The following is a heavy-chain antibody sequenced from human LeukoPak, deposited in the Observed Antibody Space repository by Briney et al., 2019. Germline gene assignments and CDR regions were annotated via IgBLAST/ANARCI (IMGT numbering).Heavy chain of an antibody. J-gene: IGHJ4*02. V-gene: IGHV3-33*01. CDR1: GFSFSSYG. D-gene: IGHD4-11*01. CDR3: ARELPPVMKYYFDY. CDR2: IWFDGSNK. Sequence: GGSLRLSCAASGFSFSSYGMHWVRQAPGKGLEWVAVIWFDGSNKYYADSVKGQFTISRDNSKNTLYLQMDSLRAEDTAVYYCARELPPVMKYYFDYWGQGTLVTVSS.